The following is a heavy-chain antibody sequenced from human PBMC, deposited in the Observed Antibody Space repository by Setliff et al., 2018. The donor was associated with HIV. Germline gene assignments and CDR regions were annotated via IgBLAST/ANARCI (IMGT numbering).Heavy chain of an antibody. D-gene: IGHD3-22*01. Sequence: GGSLRLSCAASGFTFSSYGMHWVRQAPGKGLEWVAVISYDGSNKYYADSVKGRFTISRDNSKNTLYLQMNSLRAEDTAVYYCARVLYDGRGYRNYFDYWGQGALVTVSS. V-gene: IGHV3-30*03. CDR2: ISYDGSNK. CDR3: ARVLYDGRGYRNYFDY. J-gene: IGHJ4*02. CDR1: GFTFSSYG.